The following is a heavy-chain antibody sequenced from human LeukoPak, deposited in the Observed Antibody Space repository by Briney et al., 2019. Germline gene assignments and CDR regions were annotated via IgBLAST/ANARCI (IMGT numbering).Heavy chain of an antibody. Sequence: PSETLSLTCTVSGGSIRSYYWSWIRQPPGKGLEWIGYINFSGSTSYNPSLKSRVTISVDRSKNQFSLKLSSVAAADTAVYYCARSYDTNFDYWGQGTLVTVSS. J-gene: IGHJ4*02. CDR1: GGSIRSYY. CDR2: INFSGST. CDR3: ARSYDTNFDY. D-gene: IGHD3-3*01. V-gene: IGHV4-59*01.